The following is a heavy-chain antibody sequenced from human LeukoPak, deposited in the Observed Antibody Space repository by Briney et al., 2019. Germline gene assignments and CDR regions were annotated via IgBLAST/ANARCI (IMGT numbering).Heavy chain of an antibody. J-gene: IGHJ4*02. D-gene: IGHD1-26*01. V-gene: IGHV3-48*04. CDR1: GFTFSSHS. CDR3: ARDEFGRYSY. CDR2: ITSSSSTI. Sequence: HPGGSLRLSCAASGFTFSSHSMNWVRQAPGKGLEWVSYITSSSSTIYYADSVKGRFTISRDNAKNSLFLQMNSLRAEDTAVYYCARDEFGRYSYWGQGTLVTVSS.